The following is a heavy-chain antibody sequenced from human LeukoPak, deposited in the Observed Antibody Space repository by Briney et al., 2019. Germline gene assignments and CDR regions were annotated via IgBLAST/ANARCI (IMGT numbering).Heavy chain of an antibody. V-gene: IGHV3-9*01. CDR1: GFTFDDYA. D-gene: IGHD4-17*01. J-gene: IGHJ6*02. CDR2: ISWNSGSI. CDR3: AKDFGLSTVTSLYGMDV. Sequence: PGRSLRLSCAASGFTFDDYAMHWVRQAPGKGLEWVSGISWNSGSIGYADSVKGRFTISRDNAKNSLYLQMNSLRAEDTALYYCAKDFGLSTVTSLYGMDVWGQGTTVTVSS.